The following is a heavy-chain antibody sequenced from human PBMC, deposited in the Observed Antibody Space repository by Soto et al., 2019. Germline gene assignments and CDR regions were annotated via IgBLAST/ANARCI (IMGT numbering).Heavy chain of an antibody. CDR3: AGHGWSRGYVAFGYYYGMDV. D-gene: IGHD5-12*01. CDR1: GYSFTSYW. CDR2: IDPSDSYT. Sequence: PGESLKISCKGSGYSFTSYWISWVRQMPGKGLEWMGRIDPSDSYTNYSPSFQGHVTISADKSISTAYLQWSSLKASDTAMYYCAGHGWSRGYVAFGYYYGMDVWGQGTTVTVSS. V-gene: IGHV5-10-1*01. J-gene: IGHJ6*02.